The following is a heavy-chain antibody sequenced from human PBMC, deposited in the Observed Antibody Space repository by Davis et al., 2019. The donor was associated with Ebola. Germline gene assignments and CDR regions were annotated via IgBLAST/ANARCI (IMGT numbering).Heavy chain of an antibody. Sequence: PGGSLRLSCAASGFTFSSYSMNWVRQAPGKGLEWVSSISSSSSYIYYADSVKGRFTISRDNAKNSLYLQMNSLRAEDTAVYYCARDDDMLSSGWYFGIYNAFDIWGQGTMVTVSS. CDR1: GFTFSSYS. V-gene: IGHV3-21*01. CDR3: ARDDDMLSSGWYFGIYNAFDI. J-gene: IGHJ3*02. CDR2: ISSSSSYI. D-gene: IGHD6-19*01.